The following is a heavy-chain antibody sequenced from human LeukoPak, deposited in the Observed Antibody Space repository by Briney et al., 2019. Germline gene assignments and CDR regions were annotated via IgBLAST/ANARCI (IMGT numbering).Heavy chain of an antibody. CDR2: IYHSGST. J-gene: IGHJ3*02. V-gene: IGHV4-30-2*01. CDR1: GGSISSGGYY. Sequence: KPSETLSLTCTASGGSISSGGYYWSWIRQPPGKGLEWIGYIYHSGSTYYNPSLKSRVTISVDRSKNQFSLKLSSVTAADTAVYYCARAYDSSGYYLAFDIWGQGTMVTVSS. CDR3: ARAYDSSGYYLAFDI. D-gene: IGHD3-22*01.